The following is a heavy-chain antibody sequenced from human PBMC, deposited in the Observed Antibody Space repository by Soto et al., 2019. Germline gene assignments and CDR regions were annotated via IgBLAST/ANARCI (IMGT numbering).Heavy chain of an antibody. V-gene: IGHV3-23*01. CDR1: GFTFSSYA. CDR2: ISGSGGST. Sequence: EVQLLESGGGLVQPGGSLRLSCAASGFTFSSYAMSWVRQAPGKGLEWVSAISGSGGSTYYADSVKGRFTISRDNSKNTLYLQMNSLRAEDTAVYYCAKDQWVVVVAATPLYAFDIWGLGTMVTVSS. CDR3: AKDQWVVVVAATPLYAFDI. J-gene: IGHJ3*02. D-gene: IGHD2-15*01.